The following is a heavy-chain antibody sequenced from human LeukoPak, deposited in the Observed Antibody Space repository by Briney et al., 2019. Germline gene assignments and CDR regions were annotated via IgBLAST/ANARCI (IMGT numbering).Heavy chain of an antibody. CDR2: IIPILGIA. CDR1: GGTFSSYA. CDR3: ARSPLGRYDWLHSSFDP. V-gene: IGHV1-69*04. Sequence: SVKVSCKASGGTFSSYAISWVRQAPGQGLEWMGRIIPILGIANYAQKFQGRVTITADKSTSTAYMELSSLRSEDTAVYYCARSPLGRYDWLHSSFDPWGQGTLVTVSS. D-gene: IGHD3-9*01. J-gene: IGHJ5*02.